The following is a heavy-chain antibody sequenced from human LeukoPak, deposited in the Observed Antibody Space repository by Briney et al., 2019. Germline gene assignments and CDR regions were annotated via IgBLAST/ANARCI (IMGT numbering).Heavy chain of an antibody. J-gene: IGHJ3*02. CDR2: MNPSTGNT. V-gene: IGHV1-8*01. CDR3: ARDVSHYDFWSGYWETAFDI. D-gene: IGHD3-3*01. Sequence: ASVKVSCKASGYTFTNYDINWVRQATGQGLEWMGWMNPSTGNTGYAQKLQGRVTMTTDTSTSTAYMELRSLRSDDTAVYYCARDVSHYDFWSGYWETAFDIWGQGTMVTVSS. CDR1: GYTFTNYD.